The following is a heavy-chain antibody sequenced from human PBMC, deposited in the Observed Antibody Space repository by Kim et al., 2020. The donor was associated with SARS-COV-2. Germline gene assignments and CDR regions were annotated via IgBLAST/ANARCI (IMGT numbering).Heavy chain of an antibody. V-gene: IGHV3-23*01. D-gene: IGHD3-9*01. Sequence: GGSLRLSCAASGFTFSSYAMSWVRQAPGKGLEWVSAISGSGGSTYYADSVKGRFTISRDNSKNTLYLQMNSLRAEDTAVYYCAKDRLLRYFGRGPAFDIWGQGTMVTVSS. CDR1: GFTFSSYA. J-gene: IGHJ3*02. CDR3: AKDRLLRYFGRGPAFDI. CDR2: ISGSGGST.